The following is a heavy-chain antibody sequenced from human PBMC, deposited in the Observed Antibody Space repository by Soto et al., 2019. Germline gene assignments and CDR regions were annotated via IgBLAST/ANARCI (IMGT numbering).Heavy chain of an antibody. D-gene: IGHD3-16*02. J-gene: IGHJ4*02. CDR1: GFTFSSYG. V-gene: IGHV3-33*01. CDR2: IWYDGSNK. CDR3: ARDISPVIRSFDY. Sequence: GGSLRLSCAASGFTFSSYGMHWVRQAPGKGLEWVAVIWYDGSNKYYADSVKGRFTISRDNSKNTLYLQMNSLRAEDTAVYYCARDISPVIRSFDYWGQGTLVTVS.